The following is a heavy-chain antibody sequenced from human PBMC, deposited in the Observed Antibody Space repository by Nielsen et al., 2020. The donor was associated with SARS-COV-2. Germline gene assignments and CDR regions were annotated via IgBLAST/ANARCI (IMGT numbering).Heavy chain of an antibody. CDR3: AREGRKLPLDY. V-gene: IGHV3-11*05. J-gene: IGHJ4*02. D-gene: IGHD5-24*01. Sequence: GESLKISCAASGFSFSDYNMSWLHQAPGKGLERVSYISNTGYTNYADTVRGRFTISRDNAKNSVYLQMNSLRAEDTAVYYCAREGRKLPLDYWGQGTLVTVSS. CDR2: ISNTGYT. CDR1: GFSFSDYN.